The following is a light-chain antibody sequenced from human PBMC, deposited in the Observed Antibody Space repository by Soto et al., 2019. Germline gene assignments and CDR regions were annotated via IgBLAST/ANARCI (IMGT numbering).Light chain of an antibody. Sequence: EIVMTQSPATLSVSPGERATLSCRDSQSISRNLAWYQQKPGQAPSLLXYGASTRANGIPAKFSASGSGTELTLTISSLQSEDFAVYYCQQYNDWPRGTFGQGTRLEIK. V-gene: IGKV3-15*01. J-gene: IGKJ5*01. CDR3: QQYNDWPRGT. CDR2: GAS. CDR1: QSISRN.